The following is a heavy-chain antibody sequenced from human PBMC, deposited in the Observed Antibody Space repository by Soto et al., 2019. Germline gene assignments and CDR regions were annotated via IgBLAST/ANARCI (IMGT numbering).Heavy chain of an antibody. CDR3: ASIFWSGYPDGMDV. J-gene: IGHJ6*02. CDR2: ISYDGSNK. D-gene: IGHD3-3*01. V-gene: IGHV3-30-3*01. Sequence: GGSLRLSCAASGFTFSSYAMHWVRQAPGKGLEWVAVISYDGSNKYYADSVKGRFTISRDNSKNTLYLQMNSLRAEDTAVYYCASIFWSGYPDGMDVWGQGTTVTVSS. CDR1: GFTFSSYA.